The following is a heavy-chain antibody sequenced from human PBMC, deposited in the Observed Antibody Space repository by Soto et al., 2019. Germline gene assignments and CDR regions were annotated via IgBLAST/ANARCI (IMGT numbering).Heavy chain of an antibody. V-gene: IGHV3-30-3*01. CDR3: ARENSRISPRLFQH. CDR2: ISPAGTNQ. D-gene: IGHD6-6*01. J-gene: IGHJ1*01. Sequence: GGGLRLSCVASGFIFSDYAMHWARQAPGKGLEWVALISPAGTNQYYADSAKGRFTISRDNSKNTLYLQMDSLRPEDTGLYYCARENSRISPRLFQHWGHGTLVTVSS. CDR1: GFIFSDYA.